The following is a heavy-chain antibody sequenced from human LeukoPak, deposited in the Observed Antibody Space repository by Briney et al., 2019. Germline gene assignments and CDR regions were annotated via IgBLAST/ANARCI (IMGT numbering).Heavy chain of an antibody. J-gene: IGHJ4*02. D-gene: IGHD2-15*01. CDR2: INHSGST. CDR3: ARERGRDCSGGSCRWYYFDY. V-gene: IGHV4-34*09. Sequence: SETLSLTCTVYDGSFSGYYWSWIRQPPGKGLEWIGEINHSGSTNYNPSLKSRVTISVDTSKNQFSLKLSSVTAADTAVYYCARERGRDCSGGSCRWYYFDYWGQGTLVTVSS. CDR1: DGSFSGYY.